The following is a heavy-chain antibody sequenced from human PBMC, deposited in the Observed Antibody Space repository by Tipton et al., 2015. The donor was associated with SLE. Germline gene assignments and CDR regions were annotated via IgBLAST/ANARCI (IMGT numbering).Heavy chain of an antibody. CDR3: ARGPVSGRRYFDF. CDR2: FFGADST. Sequence: SGVTISSNFMSWVRQAPGKGLEWVSVFFGADSTYYADSVKGRFIVSRDSSKNTLFLQMNSLRAEDTAAYYCARGPVSGRRYFDFWGQGTLVTVSS. CDR1: GVTISSNF. D-gene: IGHD6-19*01. J-gene: IGHJ4*02. V-gene: IGHV3-66*01.